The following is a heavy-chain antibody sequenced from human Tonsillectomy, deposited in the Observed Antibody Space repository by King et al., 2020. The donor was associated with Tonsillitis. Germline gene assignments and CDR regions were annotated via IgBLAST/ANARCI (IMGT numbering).Heavy chain of an antibody. CDR2: ISYDGSNK. D-gene: IGHD6-19*01. CDR1: EFTFSSYA. V-gene: IGHV3-30-3*01. J-gene: IGHJ6*02. Sequence: VQLVESGGGVVQPGRSLRLSCAASEFTFSSYAMHWVRQAPGKGLEWGEVISYDGSNKYYADSVKGRFTIPRDNSKNTLYLQINSLRSEDTAVYYFAREGLVQYYYYGMDVWGQGTTVTVSS. CDR3: AREGLVQYYYYGMDV.